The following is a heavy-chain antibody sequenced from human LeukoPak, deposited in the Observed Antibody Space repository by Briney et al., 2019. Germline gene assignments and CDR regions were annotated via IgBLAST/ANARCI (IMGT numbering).Heavy chain of an antibody. CDR2: IYHSGST. V-gene: IGHV4-38-2*02. CDR3: ARRVGVALDY. D-gene: IGHD2-21*01. Sequence: SEALSLTCTVSGYSISSGYYWGWIRQPPGKGLEWIGSIYHSGSTYYNPSLKSRVTISVDTSKNQFSLKLSSVTAADTAVYYCARRVGVALDYWGQGTLVTVSS. J-gene: IGHJ4*02. CDR1: GYSISSGYY.